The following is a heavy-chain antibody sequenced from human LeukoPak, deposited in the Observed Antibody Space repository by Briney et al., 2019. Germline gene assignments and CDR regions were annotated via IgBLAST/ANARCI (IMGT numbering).Heavy chain of an antibody. CDR1: GGSFSGYY. Sequence: SETLSLTCAVYGGSFSGYYWSWIRQPPGKGLEWIGEINHSGSTNYNPSLKSRVTMSVDTSKNQFSLKLSSVTAADTAVYYCARGRGRVVVIGLRWSFPGNWFDPWGQGTLVTVSS. D-gene: IGHD2-15*01. CDR2: INHSGST. J-gene: IGHJ5*02. V-gene: IGHV4-34*01. CDR3: ARGRGRVVVIGLRWSFPGNWFDP.